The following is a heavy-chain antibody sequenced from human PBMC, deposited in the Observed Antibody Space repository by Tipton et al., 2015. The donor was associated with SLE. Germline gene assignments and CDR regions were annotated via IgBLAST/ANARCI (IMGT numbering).Heavy chain of an antibody. Sequence: TLSLTCTVSGGSISSSSYYWGWIRQPPGKGLEWIGSIYYSGSTYYNPSLKSRVTISVDTSKNQFSLKLSSVTAEDTAVYYCAKGVRGPNYYYYMDVWGKGTTVTVSS. CDR3: AKGVRGPNYYYYMDV. CDR2: IYYSGST. J-gene: IGHJ6*03. CDR1: GGSISSSSYY. D-gene: IGHD3-10*01. V-gene: IGHV4-39*07.